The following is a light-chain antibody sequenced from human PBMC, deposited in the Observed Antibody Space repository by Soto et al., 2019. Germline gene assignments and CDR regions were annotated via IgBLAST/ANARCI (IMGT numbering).Light chain of an antibody. CDR3: SSYTSSSTRV. CDR2: DVS. V-gene: IGLV2-14*03. J-gene: IGLJ1*01. CDR1: RSDVGGYNY. Sequence: QSALTQPASMSGSPGQSITISCTGTRSDVGGYNYVSWYQQHPGKAPKLMIYDVSNRPSGVSDSFSGSKSGNTASLTISGLKAEDEAEYYCSSYTSSSTRVFGTGTKLTVL.